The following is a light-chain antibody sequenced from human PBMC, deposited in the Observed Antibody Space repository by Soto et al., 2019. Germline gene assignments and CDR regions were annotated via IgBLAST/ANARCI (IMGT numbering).Light chain of an antibody. CDR1: SSDVGAHNF. J-gene: IGLJ1*01. Sequence: QSVLTQPASVSGSPGQAITISCSGSSSDVGAHNFVSWYQHHPGKAPKLMIYEVSNRPSGVSNRFSGSKSGNTASLTISALHAADEADYYCSSYTSTSSYVFATGTKVTVL. CDR2: EVS. CDR3: SSYTSTSSYV. V-gene: IGLV2-14*01.